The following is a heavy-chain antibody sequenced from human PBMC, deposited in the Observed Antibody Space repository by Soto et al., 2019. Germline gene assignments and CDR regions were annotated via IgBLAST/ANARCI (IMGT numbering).Heavy chain of an antibody. J-gene: IGHJ4*01. CDR1: GFTFSNGW. CDR2: IKSKTDGGTT. Sequence: EVQLVESGGGLVKPGGSLRLSCAASGFTFSNGWMNWVRQAPWKGLEWVGRIKSKTDGGTTDYAATVKGRFTISRDASKNTLYLQMNSLKTEDTAVYYFTPRELKYRSGWYEFSDWGHGTLVTVSS. V-gene: IGHV3-15*07. D-gene: IGHD6-19*01. CDR3: TPRELKYRSGWYEFSD.